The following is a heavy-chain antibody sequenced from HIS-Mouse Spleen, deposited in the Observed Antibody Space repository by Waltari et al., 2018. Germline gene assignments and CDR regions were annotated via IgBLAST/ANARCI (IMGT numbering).Heavy chain of an antibody. V-gene: IGHV4-39*07. Sequence: QLQLQESGPGLVKPSETLSLTCTVSGGSISSSSSYWGWIRQPPGKGLEWIGSIYYSGSTYYNPSLKSRVTISVDTSKNQFSLKLSSGTAADTAVYYCAREIPYSSSWYDWYFDLWGRGTLVTVSS. CDR3: AREIPYSSSWYDWYFDL. CDR2: IYYSGST. CDR1: GGSISSSSSY. D-gene: IGHD6-13*01. J-gene: IGHJ2*01.